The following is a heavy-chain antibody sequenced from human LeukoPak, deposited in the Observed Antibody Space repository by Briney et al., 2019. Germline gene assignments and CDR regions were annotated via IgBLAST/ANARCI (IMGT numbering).Heavy chain of an antibody. Sequence: PGGSLRLSCVASGFTFSSYGMSWVRQAPGKGLEWVSAIGGSDGHTYYADSVKGRFTISRDNSKNTLFLQMNGLRAEDTAVYYCAKHFYDGTGSLFDFWGQGTLVTVSS. J-gene: IGHJ4*02. CDR3: AKHFYDGTGSLFDF. D-gene: IGHD3-22*01. CDR1: GFTFSSYG. CDR2: IGGSDGHT. V-gene: IGHV3-23*01.